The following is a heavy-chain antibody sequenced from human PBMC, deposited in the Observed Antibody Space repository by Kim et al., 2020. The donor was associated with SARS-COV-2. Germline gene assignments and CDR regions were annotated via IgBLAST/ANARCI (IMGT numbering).Heavy chain of an antibody. V-gene: IGHV3-30*18. CDR3: AKAERNDYDGLDY. J-gene: IGHJ4*02. CDR2: ISYDGSNK. Sequence: GGSLRLSCAASGFTFSSYGMHWVRQAPGKGLEWVAVISYDGSNKYYADSVKGRFTISRDNSKNTLYLQMNSLRAEDTAVYYCAKAERNDYDGLDYWGQGTLVTVSS. D-gene: IGHD4-17*01. CDR1: GFTFSSYG.